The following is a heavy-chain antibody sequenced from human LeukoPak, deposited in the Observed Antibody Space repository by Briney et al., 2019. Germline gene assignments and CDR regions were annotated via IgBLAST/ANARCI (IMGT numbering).Heavy chain of an antibody. V-gene: IGHV1-2*06. CDR2: INPNSGGT. D-gene: IGHD3-22*01. J-gene: IGHJ3*02. CDR1: GYTFIAYY. CDR3: ARRGSGYYDSREAFDI. Sequence: ASVKVSCKASGYTFIAYYIYWMQQAPGQGLEWVGRINPNSGGTNYAQNFQDRVTLTRDTSITTAYMELNRLISDDTAVYYCARRGSGYYDSREAFDIWGQGTMVTVSS.